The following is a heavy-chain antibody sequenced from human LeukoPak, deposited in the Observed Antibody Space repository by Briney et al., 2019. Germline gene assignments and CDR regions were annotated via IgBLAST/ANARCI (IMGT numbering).Heavy chain of an antibody. D-gene: IGHD6-19*01. Sequence: SETLSLTCAVYGGSFSGYYWSWIRQPPGKGLEWIGEINHSGSTNYNPSLKSRVTISVDTSRNQFSLKLSSVTAADTAVYYCARGTGDVDSGGQSPYGMDVWGQGTTITVSS. V-gene: IGHV4-34*01. CDR2: INHSGST. J-gene: IGHJ6*02. CDR1: GGSFSGYY. CDR3: ARGTGDVDSGGQSPYGMDV.